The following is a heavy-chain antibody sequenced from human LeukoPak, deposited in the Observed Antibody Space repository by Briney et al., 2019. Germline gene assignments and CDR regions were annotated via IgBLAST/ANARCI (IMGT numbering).Heavy chain of an antibody. CDR3: ARDGSKLRYRIGFDP. D-gene: IGHD3-9*01. Sequence: SETLSLTCTVSGGSISSGGYYWSWIRQHPGKGLEWIGYIYYSGSTYYNPSLKSRVTISVDTSKDQFSLKLSSVTAADTAVYYCARDGSKLRYRIGFDPWGQGTLVTVSS. V-gene: IGHV4-31*03. CDR1: GGSISSGGYY. CDR2: IYYSGST. J-gene: IGHJ5*02.